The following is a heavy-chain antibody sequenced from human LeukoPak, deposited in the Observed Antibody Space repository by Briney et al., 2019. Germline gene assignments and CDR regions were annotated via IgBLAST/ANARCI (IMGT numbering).Heavy chain of an antibody. CDR2: MKPTGGSP. V-gene: IGHV1-46*02. CDR1: GYPFNSLY. Sequence: ASVKVSCKASGYPFNSLYIHWVRQAPGQGLEWMGVMKPTGGSPTYAQRFQGRVSMSRDTSTSTVYMELSSLRSEDTAVFYCAKERVGARRSFDYWGRGTLVSVSS. J-gene: IGHJ4*02. CDR3: AKERVGARRSFDY. D-gene: IGHD1-26*01.